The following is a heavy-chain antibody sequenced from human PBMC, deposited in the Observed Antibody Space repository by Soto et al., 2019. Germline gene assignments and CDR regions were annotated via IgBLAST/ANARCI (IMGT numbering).Heavy chain of an antibody. Sequence: GGSLRLSCAASGFTFSSYSMNWVRQAPGKGLEWVSYISSSSSTIYYADSVKVRFTISRDNAKNSLYLQMNSLRDEDTAVYYCAIRVGGYMGTLGYYGMDVWGQGTTVTVSS. CDR1: GFTFSSYS. J-gene: IGHJ6*02. V-gene: IGHV3-48*02. D-gene: IGHD3-16*01. CDR3: AIRVGGYMGTLGYYGMDV. CDR2: ISSSSSTI.